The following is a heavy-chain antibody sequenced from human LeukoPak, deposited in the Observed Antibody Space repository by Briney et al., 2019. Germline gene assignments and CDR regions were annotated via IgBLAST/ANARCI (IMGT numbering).Heavy chain of an antibody. D-gene: IGHD4-17*01. J-gene: IGHJ4*02. CDR1: GGSISGFY. Sequence: SETLSLTCTVSGGSISGFYWSWIRQPPGKGLEWIGYIYYSGSTIYHPSLKSRVTISVDTSKNQFSLNLSSVTAADTAVYYCASLADYGDSDYWGQGTLVTVSS. CDR2: IYYSGST. CDR3: ASLADYGDSDY. V-gene: IGHV4-59*01.